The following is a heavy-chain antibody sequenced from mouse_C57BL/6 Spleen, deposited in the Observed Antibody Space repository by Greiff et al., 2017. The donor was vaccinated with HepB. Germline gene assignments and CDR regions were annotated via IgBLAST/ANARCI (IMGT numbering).Heavy chain of an antibody. CDR3: ARGNYYGSSRFAY. Sequence: EVQLQQSGPELVKPGASVKIPCKASGYTFTDYNMDWVKQSHGKSLEWIGDINPNNGGTIYNQKFKGKATLTVDKSSSTAYMALRSLTSEDTAVYYCARGNYYGSSRFAYWGQGTLVTVSA. J-gene: IGHJ3*01. CDR2: INPNNGGT. D-gene: IGHD1-1*01. CDR1: GYTFTDYN. V-gene: IGHV1-18*01.